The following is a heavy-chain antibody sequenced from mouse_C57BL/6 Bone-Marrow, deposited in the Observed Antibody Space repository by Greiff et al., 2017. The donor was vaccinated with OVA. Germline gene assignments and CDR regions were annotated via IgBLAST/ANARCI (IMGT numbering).Heavy chain of an antibody. CDR1: GFTFSSYA. Sequence: EVQGVESGGGLVKPGGSLKLSCAASGFTFSSYAMSWVRQTPEKRLEWVATISDGGSYTYYPDNVKGRFTISRDNAKNNLYLQMSHLKSEDTAMYYCARAGAITTVVALDYWGQGTTLTVSS. D-gene: IGHD1-1*01. CDR3: ARAGAITTVVALDY. J-gene: IGHJ2*01. V-gene: IGHV5-4*01. CDR2: ISDGGSYT.